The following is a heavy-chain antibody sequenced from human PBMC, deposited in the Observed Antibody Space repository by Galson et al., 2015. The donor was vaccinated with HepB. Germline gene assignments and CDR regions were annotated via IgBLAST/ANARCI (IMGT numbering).Heavy chain of an antibody. D-gene: IGHD4-17*01. CDR2: TDPGDSDT. CDR3: ARIGSGTVTTWNFHY. CDR1: GYNFSTYW. V-gene: IGHV5-51*03. Sequence: QSGAEVKKPGESLKISCKGSGYNFSTYWIGWVRQMPGKGLEWMGITDPGDSDTRYSPSFQGQVTISADTSISTAYVQWSSLKASDTAIYYCARIGSGTVTTWNFHYWGQGTLVTVSS. J-gene: IGHJ4*02.